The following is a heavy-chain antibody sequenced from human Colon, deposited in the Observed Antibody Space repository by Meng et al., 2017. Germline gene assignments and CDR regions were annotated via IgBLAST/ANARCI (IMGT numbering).Heavy chain of an antibody. CDR1: GFTFSSYA. V-gene: IGHV3-30*04. CDR3: ARAKVVDTAMAPFFYYGMDV. J-gene: IGHJ6*02. Sequence: GGSLRLSCAASGFTFSSYAMHWVRQAPGKGLEWVAVISYDGSNKYYADSVKGRFTISRDNSKNTLYLQMNSLRAEDTAVYYCARAKVVDTAMAPFFYYGMDVWGQGTTVTVSS. CDR2: ISYDGSNK. D-gene: IGHD5-18*01.